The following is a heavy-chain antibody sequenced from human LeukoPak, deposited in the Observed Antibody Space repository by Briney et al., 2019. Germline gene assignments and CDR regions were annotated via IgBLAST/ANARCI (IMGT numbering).Heavy chain of an antibody. CDR2: ISGSSSYI. CDR1: EFTFSSYT. CDR3: ARGEGYYLDY. V-gene: IGHV3-21*01. Sequence: PGGSLRLSCAASEFTFSSYTMNWVRQAPGKGLEWVSSISGSSSYIYYADSVKGRFTISRDNAKNSLYLQMNSLRAEDTAVYYCARGEGYYLDYWGQGTLVTVSS. J-gene: IGHJ4*02.